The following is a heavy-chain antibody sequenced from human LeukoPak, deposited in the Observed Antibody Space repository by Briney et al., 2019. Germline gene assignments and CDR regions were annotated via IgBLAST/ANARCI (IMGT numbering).Heavy chain of an antibody. D-gene: IGHD3-10*01. V-gene: IGHV3-30*18. Sequence: PGGSLRLSCAASGFTFSSYGMHWVRQAPGKGLEWVAVISYDGSNKYYADSVKGRFTISRDNSKNTLYLQMNSLRAEDTAVYYCAKDPFYGSGSPGYYYYGMDVWGQGTTVTVSS. J-gene: IGHJ6*02. CDR3: AKDPFYGSGSPGYYYYGMDV. CDR2: ISYDGSNK. CDR1: GFTFSSYG.